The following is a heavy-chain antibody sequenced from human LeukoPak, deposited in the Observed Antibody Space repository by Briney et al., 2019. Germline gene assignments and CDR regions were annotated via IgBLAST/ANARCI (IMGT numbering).Heavy chain of an antibody. D-gene: IGHD1-26*01. J-gene: IGHJ4*02. CDR1: GGSISISNW. V-gene: IGHV4-4*02. Sequence: KTSETLSLTCAVSGGSISISNWWSWVGQPPGKGLEWIGEINHSGSTNYNPSLKSRVTISVDTSKNQFSLKLSSVTAADTAVYYCASQLRIVGTPSFYFDYWGQGTLVTVSS. CDR2: INHSGST. CDR3: ASQLRIVGTPSFYFDY.